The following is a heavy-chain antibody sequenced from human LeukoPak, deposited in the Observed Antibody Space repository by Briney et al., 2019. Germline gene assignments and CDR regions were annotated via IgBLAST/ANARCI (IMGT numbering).Heavy chain of an antibody. CDR3: ARGSDSSNYYYYYYGMDV. CDR2: INSDGSST. CDR1: GFTFSGYW. Sequence: GGSLRLSCAASGFTFSGYWMHWVRQVSSKGLVWVSRINSDGSSTSYADSVKGRFTISRDNAKNTLYLQMNSLRAEDTAVYYCARGSDSSNYYYYYYGMDVWGQGTTVTVSS. V-gene: IGHV3-74*01. D-gene: IGHD6-13*01. J-gene: IGHJ6*02.